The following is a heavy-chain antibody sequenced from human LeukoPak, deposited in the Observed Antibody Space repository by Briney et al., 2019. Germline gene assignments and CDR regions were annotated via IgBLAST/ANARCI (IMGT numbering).Heavy chain of an antibody. Sequence: KPSETLSLTGAVSGVSINNYYWSWIRQPAGKGLEWIGRIFTSGSTNYNASLKSRVTMSVDTSKNQFSLKLRSMTAADTAVYYCARAPVTVKDSFDIWGQGTMVTVSS. D-gene: IGHD4-11*01. CDR3: ARAPVTVKDSFDI. J-gene: IGHJ3*02. V-gene: IGHV4-4*07. CDR2: IFTSGST. CDR1: GVSINNYY.